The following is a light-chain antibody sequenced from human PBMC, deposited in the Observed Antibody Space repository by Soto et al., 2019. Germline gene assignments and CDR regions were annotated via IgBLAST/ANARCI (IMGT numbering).Light chain of an antibody. Sequence: QSALTQPASVSGSLGQSITLSCTGTSSDVGGYKYVSWYQQHPGKAPKLMIYDVSYRPSGLSNRFSGSKSGNTASLTISGLQAEDEADYYCSSYTSSTTYVFGTGTKVTVL. CDR2: DVS. J-gene: IGLJ1*01. CDR3: SSYTSSTTYV. CDR1: SSDVGGYKY. V-gene: IGLV2-14*01.